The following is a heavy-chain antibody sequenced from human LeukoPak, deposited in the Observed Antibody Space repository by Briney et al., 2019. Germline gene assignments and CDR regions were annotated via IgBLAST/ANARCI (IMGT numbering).Heavy chain of an antibody. V-gene: IGHV3-74*01. J-gene: IGHJ6*02. CDR2: INSDGSST. CDR3: ARAAQGGSRWYWPWYYYGMDV. D-gene: IGHD6-13*01. Sequence: GGSLRLSCAASGFTFSSYWMHWLRQAPGKGLVWVSRINSDGSSTSYADSVKGRFTISRDNAKNTLYLQMNSLRAEDTAVYYCARAAQGGSRWYWPWYYYGMDVWGQGTTVTVSS. CDR1: GFTFSSYW.